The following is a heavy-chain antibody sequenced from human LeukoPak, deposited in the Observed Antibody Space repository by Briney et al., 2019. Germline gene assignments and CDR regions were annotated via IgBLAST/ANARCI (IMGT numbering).Heavy chain of an antibody. Sequence: PSGTLSLTCTVSGGSISSGDYYWSWIRQPPGKGLEWIGYIYYSGSTYYNPSLKSRVTISVDTSKNQFSLKLSSVTAADTAVYYCASYLYGSGSYIQHWGQGTLVTVSS. V-gene: IGHV4-30-4*01. CDR2: IYYSGST. J-gene: IGHJ1*01. CDR3: ASYLYGSGSYIQH. CDR1: GGSISSGDYY. D-gene: IGHD3-10*01.